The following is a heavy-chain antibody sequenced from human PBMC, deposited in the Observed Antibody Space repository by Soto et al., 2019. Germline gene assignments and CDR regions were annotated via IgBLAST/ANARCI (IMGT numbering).Heavy chain of an antibody. J-gene: IGHJ4*02. CDR3: VKDRSPGITVAGHPLDY. CDR2: ISGNGGNT. Sequence: GGSLRLSCSASGFTFSNYAMSWVRQAPGKRLEWVSGISGNGGNTYYADSVKGRFTISRDSSKNTLNLQMNSLRAEDAAVYYCVKDRSPGITVAGHPLDYWGQGILVTVSS. CDR1: GFTFSNYA. D-gene: IGHD6-19*01. V-gene: IGHV3-23*01.